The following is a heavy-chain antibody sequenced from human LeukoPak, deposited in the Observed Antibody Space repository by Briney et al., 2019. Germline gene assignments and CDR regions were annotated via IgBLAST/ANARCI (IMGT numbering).Heavy chain of an antibody. Sequence: SETLSLTCTVSGGSISSYYWSWIRQPPGKGLEWIGYIYYSGSTNYNPSLKSRVTISVDTSKNQFSLRLNSVTAADTAMYYCAKSGGYGLIDCWGQGTLVTVSS. CDR2: IYYSGST. V-gene: IGHV4-59*08. D-gene: IGHD1-26*01. J-gene: IGHJ4*02. CDR3: AKSGGYGLIDC. CDR1: GGSISSYY.